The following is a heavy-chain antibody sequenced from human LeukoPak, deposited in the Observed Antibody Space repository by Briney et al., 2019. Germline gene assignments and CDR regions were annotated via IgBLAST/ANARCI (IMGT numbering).Heavy chain of an antibody. J-gene: IGHJ4*02. CDR3: ARRSHQLQSDY. V-gene: IGHV1-69*04. CDR2: IIPILGIA. CDR1: GGTFSSYA. D-gene: IGHD2-2*01. Sequence: SVKVSCKASGGTFSSYAISWVRQAPGQGLEWMGRIIPILGIANYAQKFQGRVTITADKSTSTIYVELSSLRSEDTAVYYCARRSHQLQSDYWGQGTLVTVSS.